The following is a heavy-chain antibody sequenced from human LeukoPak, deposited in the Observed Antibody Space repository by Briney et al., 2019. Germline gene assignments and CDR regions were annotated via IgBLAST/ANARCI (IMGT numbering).Heavy chain of an antibody. CDR3: ARTRGYYDILTGYLDY. D-gene: IGHD3-9*01. CDR1: GGTFSSYA. V-gene: IGHV1-69*13. Sequence: GASVKVSCKASGGTFSSYAISWVRQAPGQGLEWMEGIIPISGTANYAQKFQGRVTITADESTSTAYMELSSLRSEDTAVYYCARTRGYYDILTGYLDYWGQGTLVTVSS. CDR2: IIPISGTA. J-gene: IGHJ4*02.